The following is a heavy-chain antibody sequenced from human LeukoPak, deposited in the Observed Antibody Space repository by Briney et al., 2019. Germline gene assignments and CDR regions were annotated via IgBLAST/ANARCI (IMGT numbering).Heavy chain of an antibody. CDR2: IYTSGST. D-gene: IGHD2-21*01. V-gene: IGHV4-4*07. CDR1: GGSISSYY. CDR3: ARDTQHRLQPAEYFQH. J-gene: IGHJ1*01. Sequence: SETLSLTCTVSGGSISSYYWSWTRQPAGKGLEWIGRIYTSGSTNYNPSLKSRVTISVDTSKNQFSLKLSSVTAADTAVYYCARDTQHRLQPAEYFQHWGQGTLVTVSS.